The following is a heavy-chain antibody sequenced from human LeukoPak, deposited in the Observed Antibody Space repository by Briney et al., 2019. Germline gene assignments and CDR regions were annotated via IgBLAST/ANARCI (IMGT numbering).Heavy chain of an antibody. Sequence: ASVKVSCKASGGTFSSYAISWVRQAPGQGLEWMGWISAYNGNTNYAQKLQGRVTMTTDTSTSTAYMELRSLRSDDTAVYYCARQATYSSSSPADYWGQGTLVTVSS. CDR2: ISAYNGNT. D-gene: IGHD6-6*01. CDR1: GGTFSSYA. CDR3: ARQATYSSSSPADY. V-gene: IGHV1-18*01. J-gene: IGHJ4*02.